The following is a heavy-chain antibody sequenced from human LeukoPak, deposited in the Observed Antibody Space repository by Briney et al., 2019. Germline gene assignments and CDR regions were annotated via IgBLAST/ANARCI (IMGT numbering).Heavy chain of an antibody. D-gene: IGHD5-18*01. J-gene: IGHJ4*02. Sequence: PGGSLRFSCAASGFTFSSYAMSWVRQAPGKGLEWVSLISGSGGSTYYADSVKGRFTISRDNSKNTLSLQINSLRAEDTAVFYCAKVRTGSGGYTYGVDYWGQGTLVTVSS. CDR1: GFTFSSYA. CDR3: AKVRTGSGGYTYGVDY. V-gene: IGHV3-23*01. CDR2: ISGSGGST.